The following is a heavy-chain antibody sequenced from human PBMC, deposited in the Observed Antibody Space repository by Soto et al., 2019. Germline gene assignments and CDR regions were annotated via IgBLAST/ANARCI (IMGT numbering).Heavy chain of an antibody. J-gene: IGHJ4*01. D-gene: IGHD1-26*01. Sequence: GSGPTLVNPTQTLTLTCTFSGFSLRSSGMCVSWIRQPPGKALEWLARIDWDGDEYYSTSLKTRLTISKDTSKNQVVLTVTNMDPVDTATYYCARSNLGGVGARQFDYWGRGTLVTVSS. V-gene: IGHV2-70*11. CDR2: IDWDGDE. CDR3: ARSNLGGVGARQFDY. CDR1: GFSLRSSGMC.